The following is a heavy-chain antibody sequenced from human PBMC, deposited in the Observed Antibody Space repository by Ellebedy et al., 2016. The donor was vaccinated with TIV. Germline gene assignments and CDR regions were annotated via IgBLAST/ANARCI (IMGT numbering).Heavy chain of an antibody. J-gene: IGHJ4*02. Sequence: SETLSLTCSVSGGSISSSGYYWDWIRQPPGKGLEWIGEINHSGNTNYNPSLKSRVTISVDTSKNQFSLNLNSVTAADTAAYYCARGGTFSHGLWYFDYWGQGTLVTVSS. CDR2: INHSGNT. CDR1: GGSISSSGYY. CDR3: ARGGTFSHGLWYFDY. D-gene: IGHD5-18*01. V-gene: IGHV4-39*07.